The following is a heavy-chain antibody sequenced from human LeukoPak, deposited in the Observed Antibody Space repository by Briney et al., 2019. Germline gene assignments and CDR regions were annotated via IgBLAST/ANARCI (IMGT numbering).Heavy chain of an antibody. J-gene: IGHJ6*03. V-gene: IGHV3-30*02. Sequence: GGSLRLSCAASGFTFSSYGMHWVRQAPGKGLEWVAFIRYDGSNKYYANSVKGRFTISRDNSKNTLYLQMNSLRAEDTAVYYCAKDNAAAGTLARYYYYMDVWGKGTTVTVSS. CDR1: GFTFSSYG. D-gene: IGHD6-13*01. CDR3: AKDNAAAGTLARYYYYMDV. CDR2: IRYDGSNK.